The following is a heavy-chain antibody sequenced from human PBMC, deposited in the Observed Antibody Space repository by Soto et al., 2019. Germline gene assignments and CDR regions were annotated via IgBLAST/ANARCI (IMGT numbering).Heavy chain of an antibody. CDR1: GGSISSYY. CDR3: ARGDGKWCDFWSGYYTNTQYYFDY. V-gene: IGHV4-59*01. Sequence: SETLSLTCTVSGGSISSYYWSWIRQPPGKGLEWIGYIYYSGSTNYNPSLKSRVTISVDTSKNQFSLKLSSVTAADTAVYYCARGDGKWCDFWSGYYTNTQYYFDYWGQGTLVTVSS. CDR2: IYYSGST. D-gene: IGHD3-3*01. J-gene: IGHJ4*02.